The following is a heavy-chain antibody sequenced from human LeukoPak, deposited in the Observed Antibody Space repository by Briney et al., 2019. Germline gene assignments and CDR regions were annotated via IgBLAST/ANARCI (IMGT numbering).Heavy chain of an antibody. D-gene: IGHD3-22*01. CDR3: EEVSINMIWGV. V-gene: IGHV3-48*03. J-gene: IGHJ6*04. Sequence: GGSLRLSCAASGFTFSSYEMNWVRQAPGQGLEWVSYISSSGSTIYYADSVKGRFTISRDNAKNSLYLQMNSLRAEDTAVYYREEVSINMIWGVWGKGTTVTISS. CDR2: ISSSGSTI. CDR1: GFTFSSYE.